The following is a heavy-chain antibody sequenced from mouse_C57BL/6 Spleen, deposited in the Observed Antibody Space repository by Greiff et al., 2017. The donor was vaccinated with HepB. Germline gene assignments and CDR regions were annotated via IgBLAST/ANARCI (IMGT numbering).Heavy chain of an antibody. D-gene: IGHD1-1*01. CDR2: IDPSDSET. Sequence: QVQLQQPGAELVRPGSSVKLSCKASGYTFTSYWMHWVKQRPIQGLEWIGNIDPSDSETHYNQKFKDKATFTVDKSTSTAYMQLSRLTSEDSAVYYCARATTVVATPTDFDCWGQGTTLTVSS. J-gene: IGHJ2*01. V-gene: IGHV1-52*01. CDR1: GYTFTSYW. CDR3: ARATTVVATPTDFDC.